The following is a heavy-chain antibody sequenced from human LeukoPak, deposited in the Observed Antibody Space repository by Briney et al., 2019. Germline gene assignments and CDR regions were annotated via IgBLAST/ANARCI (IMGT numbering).Heavy chain of an antibody. CDR3: ARDFYDKPHPIDCYYYMDV. CDR2: INPSDGST. D-gene: IGHD3-9*01. CDR1: GYTFTSYY. Sequence: GASVKLSCKASGYTFTSYYMHWVRQAPGPGLEWMGIINPSDGSTSYAQKFQGRVTMTRDTSTSTVYMELSSLRSEDTAVYYCARDFYDKPHPIDCYYYMDVWGKGTTVTVSS. J-gene: IGHJ6*03. V-gene: IGHV1-46*01.